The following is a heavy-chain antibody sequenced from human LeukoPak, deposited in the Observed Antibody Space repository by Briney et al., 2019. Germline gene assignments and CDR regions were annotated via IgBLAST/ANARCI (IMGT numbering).Heavy chain of an antibody. J-gene: IGHJ4*02. CDR3: ARGRRRGGYRPHFDY. V-gene: IGHV4-34*01. Sequence: SETLSLTCAVYGGSFSGYYWSWIRQPPGKGLEWIGEINHSGSTNYNPSLKSRVTISVDTSKNQFSLKLSSVTAADTAVYYCARGRRRGGYRPHFDYWGQGTLVTVSS. CDR2: INHSGST. CDR1: GGSFSGYY. D-gene: IGHD3-16*02.